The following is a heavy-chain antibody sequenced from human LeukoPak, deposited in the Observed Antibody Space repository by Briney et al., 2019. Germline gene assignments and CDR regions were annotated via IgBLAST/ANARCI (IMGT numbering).Heavy chain of an antibody. V-gene: IGHV3-30*02. J-gene: IGHJ4*02. CDR3: AKGPTVTKGSLDY. Sequence: GGSLRLSCAASGFTFSSYGMHWVRQAPGKGLEWVAFIRYDGSNKYYADSVKGRFTISRDNSKNTLYLQMNSLRAEDTAVYYCAKGPTVTKGSLDYWGQGTLVTVSS. CDR2: IRYDGSNK. CDR1: GFTFSSYG. D-gene: IGHD4-17*01.